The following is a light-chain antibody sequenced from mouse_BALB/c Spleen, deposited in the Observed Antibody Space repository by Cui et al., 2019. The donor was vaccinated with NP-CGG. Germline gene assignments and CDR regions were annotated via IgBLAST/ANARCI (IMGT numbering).Light chain of an antibody. J-gene: IGLJ1*01. CDR2: GTN. Sequence: QAVVTQESALTTSPGATVTLTCRSSPGAVTTTNYANWVQEKPDHLFTGLIGGTNNRAPGVPARSSGSLIGDKAALTITGAQTEDEAIYFCALWYSNHWVFGGGTKLTVL. CDR3: ALWYSNHWV. V-gene: IGLV1*01. CDR1: PGAVTTTNY.